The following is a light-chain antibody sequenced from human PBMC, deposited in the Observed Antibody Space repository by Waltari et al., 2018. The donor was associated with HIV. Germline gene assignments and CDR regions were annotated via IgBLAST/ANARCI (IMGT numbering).Light chain of an antibody. Sequence: DAVMTQSPDSLAVSLGERATINCRSSQNILYNSINKNFLSWYQQKPGQPPKLLIYWASTRASGVPDRFSGSGSGTDFALTISSLQTEDVAVYYCQQYFTTEVTFGGGTKVEIK. J-gene: IGKJ4*01. CDR3: QQYFTTEVT. V-gene: IGKV4-1*01. CDR1: QNILYNSINKNF. CDR2: WAS.